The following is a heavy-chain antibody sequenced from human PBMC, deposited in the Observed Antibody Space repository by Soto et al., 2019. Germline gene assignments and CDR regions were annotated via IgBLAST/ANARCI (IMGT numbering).Heavy chain of an antibody. J-gene: IGHJ4*02. CDR3: ARGDYGAKSFDY. V-gene: IGHV1-18*01. D-gene: IGHD4-17*01. CDR1: GYTFTSYG. Sequence: QVQLVQSGAEVKKPGASVKVSCKASGYTFTSYGIRWVRQAPGQGLEWMGWISAYNGNTNYAQKLQGRVTMTTDTSTITAYMERRRLRSDDTAVYSCARGDYGAKSFDYWCQGTLVTFSP. CDR2: ISAYNGNT.